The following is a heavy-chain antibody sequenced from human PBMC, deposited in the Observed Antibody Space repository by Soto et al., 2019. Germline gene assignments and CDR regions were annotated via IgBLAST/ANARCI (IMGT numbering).Heavy chain of an antibody. D-gene: IGHD3-3*01. J-gene: IGHJ6*02. Sequence: EVQLLESGGGLVQPGGSLRLSCAASGFTFSSYAMSWVRQAPGEGLEWVSAISGSGGSTYYADSVKGRFTISRDNSKNTLYLQMNSLRAEDTAVYYCAKDQRFLEWSTLFGLYYYGMDVWGQGTTVTVSS. CDR3: AKDQRFLEWSTLFGLYYYGMDV. CDR1: GFTFSSYA. V-gene: IGHV3-23*01. CDR2: ISGSGGST.